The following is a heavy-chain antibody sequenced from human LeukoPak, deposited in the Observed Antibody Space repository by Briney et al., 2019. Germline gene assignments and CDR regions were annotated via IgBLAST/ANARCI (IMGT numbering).Heavy chain of an antibody. D-gene: IGHD3-10*01. CDR3: ARVGFGEFSHDY. Sequence: SVKVSCKASGGTFSSYAISWVRQAPGQGLEWMGGIIPIFGTANYAQKFQGRVTITADESTSTAYMELSSLRSEDTAVYYCARVGFGEFSHDYWGQGTLVTVSS. J-gene: IGHJ4*02. CDR2: IIPIFGTA. CDR1: GGTFSSYA. V-gene: IGHV1-69*01.